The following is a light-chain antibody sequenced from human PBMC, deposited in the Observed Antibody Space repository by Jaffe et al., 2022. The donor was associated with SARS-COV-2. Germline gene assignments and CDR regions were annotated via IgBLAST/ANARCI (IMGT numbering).Light chain of an antibody. CDR1: SNDVGGYNY. J-gene: IGLJ1*01. CDR3: CSYANSYTYV. V-gene: IGLV2-14*03. Sequence: QSALTQPASVSGSPGQSITISCTGTSNDVGGYNYVSWYQHHPGKAPKLIIYDVSNRPSGVSNRFSGSKSRNTASLTISGLQAEDEADYYCCSYANSYTYVFGTGTKVAV. CDR2: DVS.